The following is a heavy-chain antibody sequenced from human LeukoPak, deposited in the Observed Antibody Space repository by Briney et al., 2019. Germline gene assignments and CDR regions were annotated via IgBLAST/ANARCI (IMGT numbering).Heavy chain of an antibody. CDR1: GFTFSSYS. D-gene: IGHD4-17*01. J-gene: IGHJ6*03. V-gene: IGHV3-48*04. Sequence: GGSLRLSCAASGFTFSSYSMNWVRQAPGKGLEWVSYISSSSSAIYYADSVKGRFTISRDNAKNSLHLQMNSLRAEDTAVYYCARTTMTTVTNYYYYYMDVWGKGTTVTVSS. CDR3: ARTTMTTVTNYYYYYMDV. CDR2: ISSSSSAI.